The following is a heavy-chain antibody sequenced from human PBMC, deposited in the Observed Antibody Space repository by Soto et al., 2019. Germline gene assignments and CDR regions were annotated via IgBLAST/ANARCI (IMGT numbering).Heavy chain of an antibody. CDR1: GYTFASYT. J-gene: IGHJ4*01. D-gene: IGHD3-16*01. V-gene: IGHV1-3*01. Sequence: ASVKVSCKASGYTFASYTLHWVRHAPGQRFEWLGWISAGNGNTKSSQKFQDRVTFDRNTSASTVSMELNSLRSEDTAIYYCARVSMAPHACFLYYDSRGQVSLATV. CDR2: ISAGNGNT. CDR3: ARVSMAPHACFLYYDS.